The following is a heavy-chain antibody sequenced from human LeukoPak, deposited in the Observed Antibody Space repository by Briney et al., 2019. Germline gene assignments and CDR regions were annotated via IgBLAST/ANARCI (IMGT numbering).Heavy chain of an antibody. CDR2: IYPGDSDT. CDR3: ARPPSIAADNDAFDI. Sequence: GESLKISCKGSGYSFTSYWIGWVRQMPGKGLEWMGIIYPGDSDTRYSPSFQGQVTISADKSISTAYLQWSSLKASDTAMYYCARPPSIAADNDAFDIWGQGTMVTVFS. D-gene: IGHD6-25*01. V-gene: IGHV5-51*01. J-gene: IGHJ3*02. CDR1: GYSFTSYW.